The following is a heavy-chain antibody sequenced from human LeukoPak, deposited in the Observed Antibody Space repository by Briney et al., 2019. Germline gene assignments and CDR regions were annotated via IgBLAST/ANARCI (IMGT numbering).Heavy chain of an antibody. D-gene: IGHD2-2*01. CDR2: IYTSGST. J-gene: IGHJ6*03. CDR1: GGSISSYY. Sequence: SETLSLTCTVSGGSISSYYWSWIRQPAGKGLEWIGRIYTSGSTNYNPSLKSRVTMSVDTSKNQFSLKLSSVTAADTAVYYCARGVDREYSVATSRWGYYYMDVWGKGTTVTVSS. CDR3: ARGVDREYSVATSRWGYYYMDV. V-gene: IGHV4-4*07.